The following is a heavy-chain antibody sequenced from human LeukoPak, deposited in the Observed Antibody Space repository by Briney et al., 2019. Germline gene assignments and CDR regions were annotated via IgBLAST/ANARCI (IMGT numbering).Heavy chain of an antibody. Sequence: ASVKVSCKASGYTFTSYGISWVRQAPGQGLEWMGWISAYNGNTNYAQKLQGRVTMTTGTSTSTAYMELRSLRSDDTAVYYCARDLRISGSYQAGYWGQGTLVTVSS. D-gene: IGHD1-26*01. V-gene: IGHV1-18*01. J-gene: IGHJ4*02. CDR1: GYTFTSYG. CDR2: ISAYNGNT. CDR3: ARDLRISGSYQAGY.